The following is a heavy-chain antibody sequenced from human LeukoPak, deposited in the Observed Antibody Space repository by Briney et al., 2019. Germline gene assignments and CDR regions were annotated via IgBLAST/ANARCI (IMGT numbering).Heavy chain of an antibody. Sequence: PGGSLRLSCAASGFTFSSYAMSWVRQAPGKGLEWVSAISGSGGSTYYADSVKGRFTISRDNSKNTLYLQMNSLRAEDTAVYYCAKDETYCGGDCYSLDYFDYWGQGTLVTVSS. D-gene: IGHD2-21*02. CDR1: GFTFSSYA. CDR2: ISGSGGST. J-gene: IGHJ4*02. V-gene: IGHV3-23*01. CDR3: AKDETYCGGDCYSLDYFDY.